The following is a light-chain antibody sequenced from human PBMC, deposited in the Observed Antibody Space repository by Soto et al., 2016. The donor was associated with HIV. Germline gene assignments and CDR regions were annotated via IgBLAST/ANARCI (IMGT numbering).Light chain of an antibody. CDR3: YSAADNTRV. J-gene: IGLJ3*02. V-gene: IGLV3-27*01. CDR1: LLAKV. CDR2: NT. Sequence: SYELTQPSSVSVSRGQTARITCSGNLLAKVCSVVPAEARPGPYFGPLQNTERPSGIPERFSGSSSGTTVTLIISGAQVADEADYYCYSAADNTRVFGGGTKLTVL.